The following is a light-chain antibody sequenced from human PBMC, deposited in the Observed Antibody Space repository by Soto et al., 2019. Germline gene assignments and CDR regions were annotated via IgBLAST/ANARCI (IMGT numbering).Light chain of an antibody. V-gene: IGKV3-11*01. CDR1: QSIHTS. CDR3: QQRNVWPPIT. Sequence: IVLTQSPATLSLSPGDRATLSCRPSQSIHTSLACYTQTPGQPPRLVVYDSTLRANGVPDRFGGSRSGTEFTLTINNLEPEDFAAYDCQQRNVWPPITFGQGTRLEIK. CDR2: DST. J-gene: IGKJ5*01.